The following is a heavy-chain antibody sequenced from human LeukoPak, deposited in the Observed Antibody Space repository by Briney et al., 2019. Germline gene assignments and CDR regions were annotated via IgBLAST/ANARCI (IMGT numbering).Heavy chain of an antibody. Sequence: GASVKVSCKASGGTFSSYAISWVRQAPGQGLEWMGGIIPIFGTANYAQKFQGRVTITADKSTSTAYMELSSLRSEGTAVYYCATRGDKYYFDYWGQGTLVTVSS. CDR2: IIPIFGTA. J-gene: IGHJ4*02. CDR1: GGTFSSYA. D-gene: IGHD3-10*01. V-gene: IGHV1-69*06. CDR3: ATRGDKYYFDY.